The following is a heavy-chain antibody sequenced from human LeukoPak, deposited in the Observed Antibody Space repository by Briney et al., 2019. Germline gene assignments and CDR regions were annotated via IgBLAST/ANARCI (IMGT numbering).Heavy chain of an antibody. J-gene: IGHJ4*02. V-gene: IGHV3-7*03. Sequence: GGSLRLSCAASGFTFSNHWMSWVRQAPGKGLEWVANIKEDGSEKYYVDSVKGRFTVSRDNSKNTLFLQMNSLRVEDTAVYYCAKEPNHSSGYWDYWGQGTLVTVSS. CDR1: GFTFSNHW. CDR2: IKEDGSEK. CDR3: AKEPNHSSGYWDY. D-gene: IGHD3-22*01.